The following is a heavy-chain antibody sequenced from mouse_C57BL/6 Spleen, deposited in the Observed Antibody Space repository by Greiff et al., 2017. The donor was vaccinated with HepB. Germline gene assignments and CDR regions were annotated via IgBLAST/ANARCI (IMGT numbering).Heavy chain of an antibody. CDR1: GFSLSTSGMG. Sequence: QVTLKESGPGILQSSQTLSLTCSFSGFSLSTSGMGVSWIRQPSGKGLEWLAHIYWDDDKRYNPSLKSRLTISKDTSRNQVFLKITSVDTADTATYYCARREGTTVPYAMDYWGQGTSVTVSS. D-gene: IGHD1-1*01. V-gene: IGHV8-12*01. CDR2: IYWDDDK. CDR3: ARREGTTVPYAMDY. J-gene: IGHJ4*01.